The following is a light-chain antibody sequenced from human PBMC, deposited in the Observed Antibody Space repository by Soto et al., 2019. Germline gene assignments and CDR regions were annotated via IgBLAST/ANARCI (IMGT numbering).Light chain of an antibody. CDR1: QGVSSSD. CDR2: GAS. J-gene: IGKJ3*01. CDR3: QQYGASVT. V-gene: IGKV3-20*01. Sequence: EIVLTQSPGTLSLSPGEGATLSCRASQGVSSSDLAWYQHKPGQAPRLLIYGASSRASRIPDRFSGSGSGTDFTLTINRLEPEDFAVYYCQQYGASVTFGPGTKVDLK.